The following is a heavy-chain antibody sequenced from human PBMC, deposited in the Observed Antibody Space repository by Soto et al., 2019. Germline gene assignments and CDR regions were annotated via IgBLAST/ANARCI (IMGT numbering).Heavy chain of an antibody. CDR1: GYTFTTYG. CDR2: IRASNGDT. J-gene: IGHJ4*02. V-gene: IGHV1-18*04. CDR3: ARDSFGYAIFDY. D-gene: IGHD5-18*01. Sequence: QVQLVQSGAEVKKPGASVRVSCKASGYTFTTYGLSWVRQAPGQGLEWMAWIRASNGDTNYAQNLQGRVTVTIETSTSTAYMELRSLRSDDTAMYYCARDSFGYAIFDYWGQGTLVTVSS.